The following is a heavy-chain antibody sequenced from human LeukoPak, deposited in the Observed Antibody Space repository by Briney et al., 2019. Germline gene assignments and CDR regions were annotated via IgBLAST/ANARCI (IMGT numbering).Heavy chain of an antibody. J-gene: IGHJ6*03. D-gene: IGHD3-10*01. Sequence: GSLRLSCAASGFTFSSYSMNWVRQAPGKGLEWVAFIRYDGSNKYYADSVKGRFTISRDNSKNTLYLQMNSLRAEDTAVYYCAKDQVGLTMRYMDVWGKGTTVTISS. CDR1: GFTFSSYS. CDR3: AKDQVGLTMRYMDV. V-gene: IGHV3-30*02. CDR2: IRYDGSNK.